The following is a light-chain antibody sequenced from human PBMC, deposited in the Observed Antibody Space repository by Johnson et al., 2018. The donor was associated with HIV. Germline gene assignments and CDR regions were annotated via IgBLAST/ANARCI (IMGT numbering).Light chain of an antibody. CDR2: ENN. CDR3: GTWDSSLSLYV. Sequence: QSVLTQPPSVSAAPGQKVTISCSGSSSNIGNNYVSWYQQLPGTAPKLLIYENNKRPSGIPDRFSGAKSGTSANLAITALLTGDEADYYCGTWDSSLSLYVFGTWTKVTFL. J-gene: IGLJ1*01. CDR1: SSNIGNNY. V-gene: IGLV1-51*02.